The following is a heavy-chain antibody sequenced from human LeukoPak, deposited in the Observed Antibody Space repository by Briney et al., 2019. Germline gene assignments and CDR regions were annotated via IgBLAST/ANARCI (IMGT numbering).Heavy chain of an antibody. D-gene: IGHD1-26*01. CDR3: ARGIDSASTPLGTFEI. CDR2: ISAYNGNT. Sequence: ASVKVSCKASGYTFTSYGITWVRQAPGQGLEWVGWISAYNGNTNYEQKLQGRVTMTRDTSTSTVYMELRSLRSDDTAVYYCARGIDSASTPLGTFEIWGQGTMVTVSS. V-gene: IGHV1-18*04. CDR1: GYTFTSYG. J-gene: IGHJ3*02.